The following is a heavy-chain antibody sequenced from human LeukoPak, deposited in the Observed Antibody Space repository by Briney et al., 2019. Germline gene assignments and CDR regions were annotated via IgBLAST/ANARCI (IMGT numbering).Heavy chain of an antibody. J-gene: IGHJ4*02. CDR3: AKVMTRTMVRGVPPSDY. V-gene: IGHV3-23*01. D-gene: IGHD3-10*01. CDR2: ISGSGGRT. CDR1: GFTFSSYA. Sequence: HPGGSLRLSCAASGFTFSSYAMSWVRQAPGKGLEWVSAISGSGGRTYYADSVKGRFTISRDNSKNTLYLQMNSLRAEDTAVYYCAKVMTRTMVRGVPPSDYWGQGTLVTVSS.